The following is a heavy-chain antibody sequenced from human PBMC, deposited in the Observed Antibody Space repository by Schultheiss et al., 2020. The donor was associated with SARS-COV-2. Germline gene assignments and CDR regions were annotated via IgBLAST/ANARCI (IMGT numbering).Heavy chain of an antibody. V-gene: IGHV3-11*03. D-gene: IGHD5-12*01. CDR1: GFSFSDHY. J-gene: IGHJ4*02. Sequence: GESLKISCGASGFSFSDHYMTWIRQTPGKGLEWVSSISSSSSYIYYAGSVKGRFTISRDNSKNSLYLQMNSLRAEDTAVYYCAKDLPVKWLGLDSWGRGTLVTVSS. CDR3: AKDLPVKWLGLDS. CDR2: ISSSSSYI.